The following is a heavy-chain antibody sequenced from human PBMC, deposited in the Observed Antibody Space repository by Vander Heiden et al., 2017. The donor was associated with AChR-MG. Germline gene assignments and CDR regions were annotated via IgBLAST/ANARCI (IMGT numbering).Heavy chain of an antibody. CDR3: AREGDSSGWYFDY. Sequence: QVQLVESGGGVVQPGRSLRLSCAASGFPFSSYAMHWVRQAPGKGLELVAVISYDGSNKYYADSVKGRFTISRDNSKNTLYLQMNSLRAEDTAVYYCAREGDSSGWYFDYWGQGTLVTVSS. D-gene: IGHD6-19*01. V-gene: IGHV3-30-3*01. CDR1: GFPFSSYA. CDR2: ISYDGSNK. J-gene: IGHJ4*02.